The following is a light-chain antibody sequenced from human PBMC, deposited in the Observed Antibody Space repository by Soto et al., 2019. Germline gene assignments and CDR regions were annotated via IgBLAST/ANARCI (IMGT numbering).Light chain of an antibody. CDR1: QSVSSN. Sequence: EVLMTQSPATLSVSPGGRATLSCRASQSVSSNLAWYQQKPGQAPRLLIFGASTRATGIPVRFSGSGSGTEFTLTISSLQSEDFAVYYCQQYNDWPRTFGQGTKVDIK. CDR2: GAS. CDR3: QQYNDWPRT. V-gene: IGKV3-15*01. J-gene: IGKJ1*01.